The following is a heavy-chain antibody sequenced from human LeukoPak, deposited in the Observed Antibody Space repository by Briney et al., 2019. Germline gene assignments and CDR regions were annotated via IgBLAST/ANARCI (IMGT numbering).Heavy chain of an antibody. J-gene: IGHJ1*01. CDR2: INPNSGGT. CDR1: GYTFTGYY. D-gene: IGHD3-22*01. CDR3: ARVPYYGSSCYTEYFQN. V-gene: IGHV1-2*06. Sequence: ASVKVSCKASGYTFTGYYMHWVRQAPGQGLECMGQINPNSGGTNYAQKFQGRVTMTRDTSISTAYMELSRLRSGDRAVYYWARVPYYGSSCYTEYFQNWGQGTLVTVSS.